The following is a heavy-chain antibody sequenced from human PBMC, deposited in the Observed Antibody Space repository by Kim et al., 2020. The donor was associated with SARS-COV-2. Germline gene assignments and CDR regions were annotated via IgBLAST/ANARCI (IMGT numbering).Heavy chain of an antibody. CDR2: IYYSGST. CDR1: GGSISSSSYY. Sequence: SETLSLTCTVSGGSISSSSYYWGWIRQPPGKGLEWIGSIYYSGSTYYNPSLKSRVTISVDTSKNQFSLKLSSVTAADTAVYYCARLRVLVAIDYWGQGTLVTVSS. D-gene: IGHD3-10*01. CDR3: ARLRVLVAIDY. J-gene: IGHJ4*02. V-gene: IGHV4-39*01.